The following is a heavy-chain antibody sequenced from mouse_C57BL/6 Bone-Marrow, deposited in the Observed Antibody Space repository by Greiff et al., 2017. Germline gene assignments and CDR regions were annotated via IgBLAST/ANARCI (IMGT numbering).Heavy chain of an antibody. D-gene: IGHD1-1*01. CDR3: ARLEFDGSSGDWYFDV. J-gene: IGHJ1*03. V-gene: IGHV1-85*01. CDR1: GSTFTSYD. Sequence: VKLQESGPELVKPGASVKLSCKASGSTFTSYDINWLKQRPGQGLAWIGWIYPRDGSTKYNEKFTGKATLTVDTSSSTAYMELHSLTSEDSAVYFCARLEFDGSSGDWYFDVWGTGTTVTVSS. CDR2: IYPRDGST.